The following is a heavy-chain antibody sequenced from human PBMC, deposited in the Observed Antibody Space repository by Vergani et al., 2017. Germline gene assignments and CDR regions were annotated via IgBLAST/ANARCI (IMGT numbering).Heavy chain of an antibody. CDR2: IRSKANSYAT. Sequence: EVQLVESGGGLVKPGGSLRLSCAASGFTFSGSAMHWVRQASGKGLEWVGRIRSKANSYATAYAASVKGRFTISRDDSKNTAYLQMNSLRAEDTAVYYCAKDKDYSNTDAQFDYWGQGTLVTVSS. D-gene: IGHD4-11*01. V-gene: IGHV3-73*01. CDR1: GFTFSGSA. CDR3: AKDKDYSNTDAQFDY. J-gene: IGHJ4*02.